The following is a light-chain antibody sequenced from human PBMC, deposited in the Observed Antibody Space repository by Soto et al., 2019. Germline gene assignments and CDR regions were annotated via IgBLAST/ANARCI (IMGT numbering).Light chain of an antibody. V-gene: IGKV3-15*01. CDR3: QQYHNWPPQYT. J-gene: IGKJ2*01. CDR2: GAS. Sequence: EIVMTQSPASLSVSPGDGATLSCRASQSVASNVAWYQQKPGQGPRLLIHGASTRAVGVPARFSRSGSGTDFTLTISSLQSEDFAVYYCQQYHNWPPQYTFGQATTLQIK. CDR1: QSVASN.